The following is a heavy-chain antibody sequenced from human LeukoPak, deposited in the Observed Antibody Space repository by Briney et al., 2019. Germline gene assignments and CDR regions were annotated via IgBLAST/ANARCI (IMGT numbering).Heavy chain of an antibody. CDR3: AKGDYGYYYYMDV. D-gene: IGHD4-17*01. CDR2: ISGPGGGT. CDR1: GLTFSNNA. J-gene: IGHJ6*03. V-gene: IGHV3-23*01. Sequence: GGSLRLSCAASGLTFSNNAMKWVRQAPGKGLEWVSTISGPGGGTYYGDSVKGRFTISRDNSKHTVYLQMNNLRADDTAIYYCAKGDYGYYYYMDVWGKGTTVTVSS.